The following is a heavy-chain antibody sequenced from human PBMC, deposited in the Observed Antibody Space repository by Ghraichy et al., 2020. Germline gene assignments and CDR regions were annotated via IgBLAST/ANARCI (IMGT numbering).Heavy chain of an antibody. CDR1: GFTFSSYA. CDR2: ISYDGSNK. D-gene: IGHD2-8*01. Sequence: SLNISCAASGFTFSSYAMHWVRQAPGKGLEWVAVISYDGSNKYYADSVKGRFTISRHNSKNTLYLQMNSLRAEDTAVYYCARGRRAVSTQDVIDYWGQGTLVTVSS. J-gene: IGHJ4*02. V-gene: IGHV3-30-3*01. CDR3: ARGRRAVSTQDVIDY.